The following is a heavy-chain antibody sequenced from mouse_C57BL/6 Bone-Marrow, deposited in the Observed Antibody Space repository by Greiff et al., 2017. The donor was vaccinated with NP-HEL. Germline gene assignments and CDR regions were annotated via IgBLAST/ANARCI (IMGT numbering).Heavy chain of an antibody. Sequence: VKLVESGPGLVQPSQSLSITCTVSGFSLTSYGVHWVRQSPGKGLEWLGVIWSGGSTDYNAAFISRLSISKDNSKSQVFFKMNSLQADDTAIYYCARQSGSTFYAMDYWGQGTSVTVSS. CDR1: GFSLTSYG. D-gene: IGHD1-1*01. CDR3: ARQSGSTFYAMDY. J-gene: IGHJ4*01. V-gene: IGHV2-2*01. CDR2: IWSGGST.